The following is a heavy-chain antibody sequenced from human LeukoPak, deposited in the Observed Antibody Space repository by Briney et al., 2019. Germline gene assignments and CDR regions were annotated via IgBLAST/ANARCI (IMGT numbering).Heavy chain of an antibody. CDR2: IYYSGST. CDR3: ARTVLRFLEWLPPRPYYYYMVV. V-gene: IGHV4-30-4*08. Sequence: SETLSLTCTVSGGSISSGDYYWSWIRQPPGKGLEWIGYIYYSGSTYYNPSLKSRVTISVDTSKNQFSLKLSSVTAADTAVYYCARTVLRFLEWLPPRPYYYYMVVWGKGTTVTVSS. CDR1: GGSISSGDYY. J-gene: IGHJ6*03. D-gene: IGHD3-3*01.